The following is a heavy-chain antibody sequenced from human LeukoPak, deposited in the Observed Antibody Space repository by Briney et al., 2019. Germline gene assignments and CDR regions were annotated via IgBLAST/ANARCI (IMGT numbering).Heavy chain of an antibody. CDR2: IKEDGSER. CDR3: ARGPKESGAYYGSGLLWYYYYGMDV. V-gene: IGHV3-7*03. Sequence: GGSLRLSCEGSAFIFSGHWMNWVRQTPGRGLEWVASIKEDGSERQYVDSVKGRFSISRDNTKGSLFLQLNSLRAEDTAVYYCARGPKESGAYYGSGLLWYYYYGMDVWGQGTTVTVSS. D-gene: IGHD3-10*01. J-gene: IGHJ6*02. CDR1: AFIFSGHW.